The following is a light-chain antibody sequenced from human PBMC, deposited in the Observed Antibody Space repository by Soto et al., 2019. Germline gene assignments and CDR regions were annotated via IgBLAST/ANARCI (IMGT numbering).Light chain of an antibody. CDR2: DVS. CDR1: SSDVGAYNY. V-gene: IGLV2-11*01. Sequence: QSALTQPRSVPGSPGQSVTISCTGTSSDVGAYNYVSWYQHHPGKAPKVMIYDVSERPSGVPDRFSGSKSDNKASLTISGLQAEDEADYYCCSYAGSYSGVFGGGTKLTVL. J-gene: IGLJ3*02. CDR3: CSYAGSYSGV.